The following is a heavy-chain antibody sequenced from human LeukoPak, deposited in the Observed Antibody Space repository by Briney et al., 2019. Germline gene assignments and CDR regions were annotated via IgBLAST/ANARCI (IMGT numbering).Heavy chain of an antibody. CDR2: MNPNSGNT. D-gene: IGHD6-13*01. V-gene: IGHV1-8*01. CDR1: GYTFTSYD. Sequence: ASVKVSCKASGYTFTSYDINWVRQATGQGLEWMGWMNPNSGNTGYAQKFQGRVTMTRNTSISTAYMELSSLRSEDTAVYYCAGVTFEGGSSWYGGTYYYYYMDVWGKGTTVTVSS. CDR3: AGVTFEGGSSWYGGTYYYYYMDV. J-gene: IGHJ6*03.